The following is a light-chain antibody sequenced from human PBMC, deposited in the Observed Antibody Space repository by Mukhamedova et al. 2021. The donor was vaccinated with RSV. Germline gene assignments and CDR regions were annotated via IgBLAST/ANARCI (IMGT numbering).Light chain of an antibody. CDR2: DVS. CDR1: SSDVGGYNY. V-gene: IGLV2-11*01. J-gene: IGLJ2*01. CDR3: CSYAGSYTPVV. Sequence: SCTGTSSDVGGYNYVSWYQQHPGKAPKLMIYDVSKRPSGVPDRFSGSKSGNTASLTISGLQAEDEADYYCCSYAGSYTPVVFGGG.